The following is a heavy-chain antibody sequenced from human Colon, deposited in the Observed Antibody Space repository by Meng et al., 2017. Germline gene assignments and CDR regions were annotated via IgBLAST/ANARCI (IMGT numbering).Heavy chain of an antibody. CDR2: ISGRGSGT. V-gene: IGHV3-23*01. D-gene: IGHD4-17*01. CDR1: GFTFSSYG. J-gene: IGHJ4*02. CDR3: AKVRGVYGDPYDY. Sequence: GESLKISCAASGFTFSSYGMSWVRQAPGKGLEWVSIISGRGSGTYYADSVKGRFTISRDDSKNTLYLQMNSLRAEDTAVHYCAKVRGVYGDPYDYWGPGTLVTVSS.